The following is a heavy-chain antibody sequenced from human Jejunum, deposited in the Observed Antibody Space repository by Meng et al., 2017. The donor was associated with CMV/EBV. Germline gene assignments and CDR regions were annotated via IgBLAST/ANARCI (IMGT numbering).Heavy chain of an antibody. Sequence: GHLGGSVRGLVKPGGSLRLACAGPGFTISNPYLSWIRQAPGKGLEWVAFISNNVLYTKYADSVKGRFTISRDNPRNSLYLQMNSLRAEDTGMYYCVTENYANPESWGQGTLVTVSS. CDR1: GFTISNPY. J-gene: IGHJ5*02. D-gene: IGHD1-7*01. CDR2: ISNNVLYT. CDR3: VTENYANPES. V-gene: IGHV3-11*05.